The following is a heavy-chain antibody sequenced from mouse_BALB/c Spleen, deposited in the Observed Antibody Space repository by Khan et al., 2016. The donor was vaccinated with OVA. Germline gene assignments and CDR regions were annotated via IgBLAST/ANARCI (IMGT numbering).Heavy chain of an antibody. CDR1: GYTFTSYW. Sequence: VQLQQSGAELAKPGASVKMSCKASGYTFTSYWMHWIQQRPGQGLEWIGYINPTSGYTDYNQKFKDKATLTADKSSSPAYLQLSSLTSDDSACDNCARDRSDYWGQGTALTVSS. CDR2: INPTSGYT. CDR3: ARDRSDY. J-gene: IGHJ2*01. V-gene: IGHV1-7*01.